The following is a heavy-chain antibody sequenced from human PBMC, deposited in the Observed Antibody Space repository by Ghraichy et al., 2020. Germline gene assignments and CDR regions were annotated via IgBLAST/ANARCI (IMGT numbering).Heavy chain of an antibody. CDR2: INAGKGTT. CDR3: AKDSGMSFFDY. V-gene: IGHV1-3*01. D-gene: IGHD1-26*01. Sequence: ASVKVSCKTSVYTFANYAIHWLRQAPGQRLEWMGWINAGKGTTKYSQRLQGRVTITSDTSASTVYMELSSLRSEDTAVYYCAKDSGMSFFDYWGQGTLVTVSS. CDR1: VYTFANYA. J-gene: IGHJ4*02.